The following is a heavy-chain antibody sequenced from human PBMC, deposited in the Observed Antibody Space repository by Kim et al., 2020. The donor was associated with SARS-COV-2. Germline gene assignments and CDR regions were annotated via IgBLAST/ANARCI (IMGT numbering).Heavy chain of an antibody. CDR3: ARIPGESSGSAY. D-gene: IGHD3-22*01. J-gene: IGHJ4*02. CDR2: IYYSGST. V-gene: IGHV4-31*03. CDR1: GGSISSGGYY. Sequence: SETLSLTCTVSGGSISSGGYYWSWICQHPGKGLEWIGYIYYSGSTYYNPSLKSRVTISVDTSKNQFSLKLSSVTAADTAVYYCARIPGESSGSAYWGQGTLVTVSS.